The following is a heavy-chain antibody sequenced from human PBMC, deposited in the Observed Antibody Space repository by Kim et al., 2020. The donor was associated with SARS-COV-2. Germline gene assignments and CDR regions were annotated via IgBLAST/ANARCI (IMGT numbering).Heavy chain of an antibody. CDR1: GFSLSTSGVG. V-gene: IGHV2-5*02. CDR2: IYWDDDK. CDR3: AHKGQGLLWVGSGGFDP. D-gene: IGHD3-10*01. J-gene: IGHJ5*02. Sequence: SGPTLVNPTQTLTLTCTFSGFSLSTSGVGVGWIRQPPGKALEWLALIYWDDDKRYRPSLKSRLTITKDTSKNQVVLTMTNMDPVDTATYYCAHKGQGLLWVGSGGFDPWGQGTLVTVSS.